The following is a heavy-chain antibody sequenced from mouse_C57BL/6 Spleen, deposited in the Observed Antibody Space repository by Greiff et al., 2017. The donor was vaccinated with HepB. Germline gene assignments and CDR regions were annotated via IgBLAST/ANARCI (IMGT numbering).Heavy chain of an antibody. CDR2: INPSSGYT. Sequence: QVQLQQSGAELARPGASVKMSCKASGYTFTSYTMHWVKQRPGQGLEWIGYINPSSGYTKYNQKFKDKATLTADKSSSTAYMQLSSLTSEDSAVYYCARGFYYDYDGGFAYWGQGTLVTVSA. CDR3: ARGFYYDYDGGFAY. J-gene: IGHJ3*01. CDR1: GYTFTSYT. V-gene: IGHV1-4*01. D-gene: IGHD2-4*01.